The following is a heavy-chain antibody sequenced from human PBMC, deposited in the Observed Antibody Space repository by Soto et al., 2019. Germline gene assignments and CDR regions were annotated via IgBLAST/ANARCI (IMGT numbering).Heavy chain of an antibody. CDR3: ARGRIIVAGGFDP. J-gene: IGHJ5*02. Sequence: QVQLVQSGAEVKKPGASVKVSCKASGYTFTSYDIIWVRQATGQGLEWMGWMNPSTGNTDSAEKFQGRLTMTRNTAISTVYMELSRLSFDDTAVYYWARGRIIVAGGFDPWGQGTRVTVSS. V-gene: IGHV1-8*01. CDR2: MNPSTGNT. CDR1: GYTFTSYD. D-gene: IGHD6-19*01.